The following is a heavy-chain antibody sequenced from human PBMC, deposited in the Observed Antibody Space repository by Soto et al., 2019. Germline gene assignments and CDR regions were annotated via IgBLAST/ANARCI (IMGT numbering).Heavy chain of an antibody. J-gene: IGHJ4*02. Sequence: GGSLRLSCAASGFTFSSYSMNWVRQAPGKGLEWVSSISSSSSYIYYADSVKGRFTISRDNAKNSLYLQMNSLRAEDTAVYYCARRHYTDDPSDDWGQGTLVTVSS. V-gene: IGHV3-21*01. D-gene: IGHD2-2*02. CDR3: ARRHYTDDPSDD. CDR2: ISSSSSYI. CDR1: GFTFSSYS.